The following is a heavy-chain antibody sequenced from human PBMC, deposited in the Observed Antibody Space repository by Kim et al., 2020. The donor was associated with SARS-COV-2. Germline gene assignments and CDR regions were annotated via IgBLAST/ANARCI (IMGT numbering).Heavy chain of an antibody. J-gene: IGHJ4*02. V-gene: IGHV1-69*01. CDR3: ARGRRGDSSGYYSYFDY. D-gene: IGHD3-22*01. Sequence: FQGRVTITADESTSTASMELSSLRSEDTAVYYCARGRRGDSSGYYSYFDYWGQGTLVTVSS.